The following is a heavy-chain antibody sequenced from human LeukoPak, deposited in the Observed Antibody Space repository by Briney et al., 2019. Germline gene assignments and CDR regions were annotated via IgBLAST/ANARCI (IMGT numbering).Heavy chain of an antibody. J-gene: IGHJ6*03. V-gene: IGHV1-46*01. CDR3: ARSNYYDSSGYISYYYYYYMDV. CDR1: GYTFTSYY. D-gene: IGHD3-22*01. CDR2: INPSGGST. Sequence: ASVKVSCKASGYTFTSYYMHWVRQAPGQGLEWMGIINPSGGSTSYAQKFQGRVTITADESTSTAYMELSSLRSEDTAVYYCARSNYYDSSGYISYYYYYYMDVWGKGTTVTISS.